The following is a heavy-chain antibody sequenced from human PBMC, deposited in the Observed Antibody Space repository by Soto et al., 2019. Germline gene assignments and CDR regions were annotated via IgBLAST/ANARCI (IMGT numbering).Heavy chain of an antibody. CDR2: INHSGST. CDR3: ARGFRGIRWFDS. V-gene: IGHV4-34*01. D-gene: IGHD3-10*01. J-gene: IGHJ5*01. CDR1: GGSFSGYY. Sequence: SEPLSLTCAVYGGSFSGYYWSWIRQPPGKGLEWIGEINHSGSTNYNPSLKSRVTISVDTSKNQFSLKLSSVTAADTAVYYCARGFRGIRWFDSWGQGTLVTVSS.